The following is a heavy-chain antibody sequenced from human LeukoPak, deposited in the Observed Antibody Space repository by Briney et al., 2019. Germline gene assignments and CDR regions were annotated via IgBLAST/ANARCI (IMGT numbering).Heavy chain of an antibody. D-gene: IGHD3-10*01. CDR1: GFTFSSYW. Sequence: GGSLRLSCAASGFTFSSYWMSWVRQAPGKGLEWVANIKQDGSEKYYVDSVKGRFTISRDNAKNSLYLQMNSLRAEDTAVYYCARSPHYYGSGSLWGNYNYYMDVWGKGTTVTVSS. J-gene: IGHJ6*03. V-gene: IGHV3-7*01. CDR3: ARSPHYYGSGSLWGNYNYYMDV. CDR2: IKQDGSEK.